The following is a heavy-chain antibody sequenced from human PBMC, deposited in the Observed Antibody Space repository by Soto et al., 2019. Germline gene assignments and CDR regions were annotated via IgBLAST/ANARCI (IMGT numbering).Heavy chain of an antibody. J-gene: IGHJ4*02. CDR1: GGTFSRYA. Sequence: ASVKVSCKXSGGTFSRYAISWVRQAPGQGLEWMGGIIPIFGTANYAQKFQGRVTITADESTSTAYMELSSLRSEDTAVYYCARARGYSYGPGDYWGQGTLVTVSS. D-gene: IGHD5-18*01. CDR3: ARARGYSYGPGDY. CDR2: IIPIFGTA. V-gene: IGHV1-69*13.